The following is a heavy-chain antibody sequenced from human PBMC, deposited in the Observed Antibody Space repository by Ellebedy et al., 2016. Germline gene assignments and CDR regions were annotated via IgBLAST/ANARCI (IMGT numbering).Heavy chain of an antibody. J-gene: IGHJ6*02. CDR2: INPNSGGT. V-gene: IGHV1-2*02. D-gene: IGHD6-13*01. CDR1: GYTFTGYY. CDR3: ARVYTSSWYLEV. Sequence: ASVKVSXXASGYTFTGYYMHWVRQAPGQGLEWMGWINPNSGGTNYAQKFQGRVTMTRDTSISTAYMELSRLRSDDTAVYYCARVYTSSWYLEVWGQGTTVTVPS.